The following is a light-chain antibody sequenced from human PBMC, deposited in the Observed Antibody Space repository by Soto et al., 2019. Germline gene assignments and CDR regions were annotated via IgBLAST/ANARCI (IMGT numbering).Light chain of an antibody. CDR1: QSVRNN. CDR3: QQYNALPPVT. CDR2: GAS. J-gene: IGKJ3*01. Sequence: EIVMTQSPATLSVSPGERATISCRASQSVRNNLAWYQQKPGQAPRLLIRGASTRATGIPARFSGSGSGTEFTLTISSLQSEDFAVYYCQQYNALPPVTFGPGTKVDIK. V-gene: IGKV3-15*01.